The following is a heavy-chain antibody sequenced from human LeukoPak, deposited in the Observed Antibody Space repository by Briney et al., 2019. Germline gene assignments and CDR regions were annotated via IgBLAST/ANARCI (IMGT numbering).Heavy chain of an antibody. D-gene: IGHD2-2*01. Sequence: PGGSLRLSCAASGFTFSDYALGWVRQAPGRGLEWVATLSGSGAGTYYSDSVQGRFTISRDNSKRTLFLQMNSLRAEDTAVYYCARDPSPFSAHCDHTSCYDDWGQGTLVTVSS. CDR2: LSGSGAGT. J-gene: IGHJ4*02. CDR1: GFTFSDYA. V-gene: IGHV3-23*01. CDR3: ARDPSPFSAHCDHTSCYDD.